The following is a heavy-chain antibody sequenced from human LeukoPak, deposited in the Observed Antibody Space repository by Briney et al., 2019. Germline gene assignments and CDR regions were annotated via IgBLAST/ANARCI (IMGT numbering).Heavy chain of an antibody. J-gene: IGHJ4*02. CDR3: AKIATVTDYFDY. CDR1: GFTFSSYG. Sequence: GGSLRLSCAASGFTFSSYGTHWVRQAPGKGLEWVAVISYDGSNKYYADSVKGRFTISRDNSKNTLYLQMNSLRPEDTAVYYCAKIATVTDYFDYWGQGTLVTVSS. CDR2: ISYDGSNK. V-gene: IGHV3-30*18. D-gene: IGHD4-17*01.